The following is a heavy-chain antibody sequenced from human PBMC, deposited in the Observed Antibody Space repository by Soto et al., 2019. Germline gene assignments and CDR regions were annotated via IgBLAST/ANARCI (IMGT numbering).Heavy chain of an antibody. J-gene: IGHJ6*02. D-gene: IGHD3-22*01. CDR2: IKEDGSEK. CDR3: ARAFETYYYDSSGYYSHYYYGLDV. CDR1: GLTFNIYW. V-gene: IGHV3-7*04. Sequence: EGSLRLSCAASGLTFNIYWMSWVRQAPGKGLEWVANIKEDGSEKYYVDSVKGRFTISRDNAKRSLYLQMNSLRAEDTAVYYCARAFETYYYDSSGYYSHYYYGLDVWGQGTTVTVSS.